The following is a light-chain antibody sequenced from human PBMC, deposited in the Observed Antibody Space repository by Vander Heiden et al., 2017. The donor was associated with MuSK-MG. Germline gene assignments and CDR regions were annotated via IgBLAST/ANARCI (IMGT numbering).Light chain of an antibody. CDR3: QQYYSSPWK. V-gene: IGKV4-1*01. CDR1: QSVLYSSNNRNY. Sequence: DIVMAPSPDSLAVSLGERATINCKSSQSVLYSSNNRNYLAWYQQKPGQPPNLLIYWASTRESGVPDRFSGSGSGTDFTLTISSLQAEDVAVYYCQQYYSSPWKVGQGTKVEIK. J-gene: IGKJ1*01. CDR2: WAS.